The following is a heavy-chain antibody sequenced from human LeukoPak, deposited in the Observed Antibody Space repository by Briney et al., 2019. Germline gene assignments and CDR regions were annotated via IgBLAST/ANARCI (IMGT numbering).Heavy chain of an antibody. V-gene: IGHV4-4*07. CDR2: IYTSGNN. CDR3: ARAYGGNSGLSL. J-gene: IGHJ4*02. D-gene: IGHD4-23*01. Sequence: SDTLSLPCTVSGGPLSSYYLSWIRQPAGKGLEWVWRIYTSGNNNYNPSLKSRVTISVDTSKNHFSLKLSSVTAADTAVYYCARAYGGNSGLSLWGQGTLVTVSS. CDR1: GGPLSSYY.